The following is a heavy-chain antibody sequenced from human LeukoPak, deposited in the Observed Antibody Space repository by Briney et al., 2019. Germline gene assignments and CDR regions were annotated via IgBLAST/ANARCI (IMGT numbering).Heavy chain of an antibody. J-gene: IGHJ2*01. Sequence: SETLSLTCTVSGYSIAHGFFWAWIRQPPGGGLERFGCLYHSGTTYYNTSLKSRISTSVDTSKNQFSLKLRLVNAADTAVYYCARVEVPRDINDWYFDLWGRGTLVTVSS. CDR1: GYSIAHGFF. CDR2: LYHSGTT. D-gene: IGHD2-15*01. V-gene: IGHV4-38-2*02. CDR3: ARVEVPRDINDWYFDL.